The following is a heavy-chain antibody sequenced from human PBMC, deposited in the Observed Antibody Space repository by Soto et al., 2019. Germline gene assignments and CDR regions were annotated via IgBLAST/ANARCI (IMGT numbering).Heavy chain of an antibody. Sequence: QVQLVESGGGVVQPGRSLRLSCAASGFPFSSYGMHWVREAPGKGVEWVAVISYDGSNKYYADSVKGRFTISRDNSASTLYLQMNRLRPEDRALYYCVGGQYYFDYRGQGTLVTVSP. CDR3: VGGQYYFDY. V-gene: IGHV3-30*03. J-gene: IGHJ4*02. CDR1: GFPFSSYG. CDR2: ISYDGSNK. D-gene: IGHD3-10*01.